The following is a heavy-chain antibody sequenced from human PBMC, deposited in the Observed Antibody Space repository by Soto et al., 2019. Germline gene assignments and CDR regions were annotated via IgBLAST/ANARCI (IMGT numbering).Heavy chain of an antibody. CDR1: GGSISSNY. V-gene: IGHV4-59*12. Sequence: PSETLSLTCTVSGGSISSNYWTWIRQPPGKGLEWIGYVYNSGSTNYNPSLKSRVTISEDTSKSQFSLKLSSVTAADTAVYYCARDAGADIVVVSAGNNWFDPWGQGTLVTVSS. J-gene: IGHJ5*02. D-gene: IGHD2-2*01. CDR2: VYNSGST. CDR3: ARDAGADIVVVSAGNNWFDP.